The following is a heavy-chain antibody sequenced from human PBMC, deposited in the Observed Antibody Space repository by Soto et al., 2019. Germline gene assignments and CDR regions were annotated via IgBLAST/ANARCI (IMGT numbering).Heavy chain of an antibody. D-gene: IGHD2-2*01. CDR2: IIPIFGTA. J-gene: IGHJ6*02. CDR1: GGTFSSYA. CDR3: ARSGVVPAAMSGGSYYYGMDV. V-gene: IGHV1-69*01. Sequence: QVQLVQSGAEVKKPGSSVKVSCKASGGTFSSYAISWVRQAPGQGLEWMGGIIPIFGTANYAQKFQGRVTINADESTSTAYMELSSLRSEYTAVYYCARSGVVPAAMSGGSYYYGMDVWGQGTTVTVSS.